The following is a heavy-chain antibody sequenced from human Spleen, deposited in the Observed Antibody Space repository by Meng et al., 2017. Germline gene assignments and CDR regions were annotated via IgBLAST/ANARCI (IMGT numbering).Heavy chain of an antibody. Sequence: SETLSLTCTVSGDSVSAYYWTWIRQPPGKGLEWTGHIYNSGSTNYNPSLASRVTISVDTSKNQFSLMLSPVTAADTAVYYCARGRYDTRGYSSFFFDYWGPGTLVTVSS. CDR3: ARGRYDTRGYSSFFFDY. CDR1: GDSVSAYY. D-gene: IGHD3-22*01. V-gene: IGHV4-59*02. CDR2: IYNSGST. J-gene: IGHJ4*02.